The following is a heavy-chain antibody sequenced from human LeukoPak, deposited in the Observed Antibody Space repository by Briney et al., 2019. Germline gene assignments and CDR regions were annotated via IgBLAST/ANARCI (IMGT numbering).Heavy chain of an antibody. CDR2: THRDGRT. Sequence: SETLSLTCAVSGVSISSSEWWIWVRQPPGQGLEWIGETHRDGRTRYNPSLKSRVTMSMDYSKNQFSLSVTSVTAADTAIYYCGKADIYFNPIDYWGPGSLVTVSS. CDR1: GVSISSSEW. D-gene: IGHD2-15*01. V-gene: IGHV4-4*02. CDR3: GKADIYFNPIDY. J-gene: IGHJ4*02.